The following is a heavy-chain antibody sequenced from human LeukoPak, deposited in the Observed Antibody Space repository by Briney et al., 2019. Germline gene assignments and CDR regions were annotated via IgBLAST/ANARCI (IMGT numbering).Heavy chain of an antibody. D-gene: IGHD1-26*01. J-gene: IGHJ3*01. CDR1: GFTFSSYA. V-gene: IGHV3-30*04. Sequence: PGGSLRLSCAASGFTFSSYAMHWVRQAPGKGLEWVAVISYDGSNKYYADSVKGRFTISRDNSKNTLYLQMNSLRAEDTAVYYCARDSGVGACLFCSAFDLWGQGTMVTVSS. CDR3: ARDSGVGACLFCSAFDL. CDR2: ISYDGSNK.